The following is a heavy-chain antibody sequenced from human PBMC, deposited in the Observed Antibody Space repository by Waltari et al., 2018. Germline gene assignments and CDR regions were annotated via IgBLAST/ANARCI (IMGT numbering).Heavy chain of an antibody. J-gene: IGHJ4*02. D-gene: IGHD6-19*01. CDR2: VDPADDKT. Sequence: EVQLVQSGAEVKKPGATVKISCKASGYTFTDYYMHWVQQAPGKGLEWMGRVDPADDKTIYAEKFQGRVTINADTSTDTVYMELSSLRSEDTAVYYCARDPPGVAVSGKGWGQGTLVTVSS. CDR3: ARDPPGVAVSGKG. V-gene: IGHV1-69-2*01. CDR1: GYTFTDYY.